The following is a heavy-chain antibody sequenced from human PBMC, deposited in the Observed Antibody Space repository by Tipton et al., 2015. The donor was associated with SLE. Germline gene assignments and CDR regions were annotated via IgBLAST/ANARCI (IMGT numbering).Heavy chain of an antibody. CDR3: ARGHERHYDSPNFDI. D-gene: IGHD5-12*01. CDR1: GGSISSYY. V-gene: IGHV4-59*01. Sequence: TLSLTCTVSGGSISSYYWSWIRQPPGKGLEWIGYIYYSGSTNYNPSLKSRVTISVHTSKNQFSLKLSSVTAADTAVYYCARGHERHYDSPNFDIWGQGTMVTVSS. J-gene: IGHJ3*02. CDR2: IYYSGST.